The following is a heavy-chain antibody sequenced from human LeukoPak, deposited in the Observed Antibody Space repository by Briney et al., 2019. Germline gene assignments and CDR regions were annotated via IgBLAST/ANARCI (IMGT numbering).Heavy chain of an antibody. CDR1: GGSIISSSYY. CDR3: AREVLTGYYKGPFDY. CDR2: IYYSGST. D-gene: IGHD3-9*01. Sequence: SETLSLTCTFSGGSIISSSYYWGWIRQPPGKGLEWMGSIYYSGSTYYNPWLKSRVTIPVDTSKNQFSLKLSSVTAADTAVYYCAREVLTGYYKGPFDYWDQGTLVTVSS. J-gene: IGHJ4*02. V-gene: IGHV4-39*07.